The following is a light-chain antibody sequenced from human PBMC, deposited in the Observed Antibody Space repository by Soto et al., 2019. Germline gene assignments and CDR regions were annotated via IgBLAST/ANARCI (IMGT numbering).Light chain of an antibody. V-gene: IGLV2-14*01. CDR3: SSYTSSSTHVV. J-gene: IGLJ2*01. CDR1: SSDVGGYNY. Sequence: QSALTQPASVSGSPGQSITISCTGTSSDVGGYNYVSWYQQHPGKAPKLMIYEVSNRPSGVSNRFSGSKSGNTASLTISGLQAEDVADYYCSSYTSSSTHVVFGGGTKVTVL. CDR2: EVS.